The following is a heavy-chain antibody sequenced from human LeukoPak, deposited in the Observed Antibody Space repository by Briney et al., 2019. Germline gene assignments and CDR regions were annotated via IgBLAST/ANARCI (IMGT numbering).Heavy chain of an antibody. D-gene: IGHD2/OR15-2a*01. V-gene: IGHV3-64*01. J-gene: IGHJ3*02. Sequence: PGGSLRLSCAASGFTFRSYGMHWVRQAPGKGLEYVSAISSNGGRTYYANSVKGRFTISRDNSRNTLYLQMNSLRAEDTAVYYCARGGLIGSPFDIWGQGTMVTVSS. CDR1: GFTFRSYG. CDR2: ISSNGGRT. CDR3: ARGGLIGSPFDI.